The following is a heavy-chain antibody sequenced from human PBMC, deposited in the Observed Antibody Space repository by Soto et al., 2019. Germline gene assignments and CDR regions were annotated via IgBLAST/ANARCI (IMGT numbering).Heavy chain of an antibody. CDR1: GFTFSSYS. J-gene: IGHJ6*03. D-gene: IGHD6-25*01. Sequence: EVQLVESGGGLVQPGGSLRLSCAASGFTFSSYSMNWVRQAPGKGLEWVSYISSSSSTIYYADSVKGRFTISRDNAKNSLYLQMNSLRAEDTAVYYCARQYSRALGVNYYYMDVWGKGTTVTVSS. CDR2: ISSSSSTI. V-gene: IGHV3-48*01. CDR3: ARQYSRALGVNYYYMDV.